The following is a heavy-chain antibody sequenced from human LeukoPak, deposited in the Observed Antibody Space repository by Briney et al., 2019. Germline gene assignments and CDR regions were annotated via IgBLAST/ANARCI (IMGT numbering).Heavy chain of an antibody. CDR2: INHSGST. Sequence: SETLSLTCAVYGGSFSGYYWSWIRQPPGKGLEWIGEINHSGSTNYNPSLKSRVTISVDTSKNQFSLKLSSVTAADTAEYYCARILTGYYYYYGMDVWGQGTTVTVSS. V-gene: IGHV4-34*01. CDR3: ARILTGYYYYYGMDV. J-gene: IGHJ6*02. CDR1: GGSFSGYY. D-gene: IGHD3-9*01.